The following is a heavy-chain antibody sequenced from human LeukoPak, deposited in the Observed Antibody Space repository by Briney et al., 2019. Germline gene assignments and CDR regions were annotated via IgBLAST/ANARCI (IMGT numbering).Heavy chain of an antibody. CDR3: ATRIGGGSSYYFDY. CDR2: ISTSGST. Sequence: SETLSFTCTGSGGAISSYYWSWIRQPAGKGLEWIGRISTSGSTSYNPSLKSRVTMSVDTSKNQFSLKLNSVTAADTAVYYCATRIGGGSSYYFDYWGQETLVTVSS. V-gene: IGHV4-4*07. D-gene: IGHD6-6*01. CDR1: GGAISSYY. J-gene: IGHJ4*02.